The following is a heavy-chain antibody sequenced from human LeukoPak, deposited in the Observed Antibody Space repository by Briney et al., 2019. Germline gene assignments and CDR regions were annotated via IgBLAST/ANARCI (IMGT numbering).Heavy chain of an antibody. CDR2: IHSDGRTT. CDR3: VRDNYYSMDV. J-gene: IGHJ6*03. V-gene: IGHV3-74*01. CDR1: GFTFSSYS. Sequence: GGSLRLSCAASGFTFSSYSMNWVRQAPGKGLVWVSRIHSDGRTTIYADSVKGRFTISRDNAKNTLYLQMNSLRADDTAIYYCVRDNYYSMDVWGKGTTVTISS.